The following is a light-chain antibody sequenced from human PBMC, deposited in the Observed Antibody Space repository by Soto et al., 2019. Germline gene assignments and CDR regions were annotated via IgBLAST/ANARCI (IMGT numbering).Light chain of an antibody. CDR2: KAS. J-gene: IGKJ1*01. CDR3: LQHNSYPWT. Sequence: DIQMTQSPSTLSASVGDRVTITCRAGQSISSWVAWYQQKPGKAPKLLIYKASSLESGVPSRFSGSGSGTEFTLTISSLQPEDFATYYCLQHNSYPWTFGQGTKVDIK. CDR1: QSISSW. V-gene: IGKV1-5*03.